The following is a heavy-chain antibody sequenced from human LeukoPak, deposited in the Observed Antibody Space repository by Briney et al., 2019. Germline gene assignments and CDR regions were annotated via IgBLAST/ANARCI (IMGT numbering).Heavy chain of an antibody. Sequence: PSETLSLTCTVSGGSISSYYWSWIRQPPGKGLEWIGYIYYSGSTNYNPSLKSRVTISVDTSKNKFSLKLSSVTAADTAVYYCARGQPNYYRSGSYYLNLWGQGTLVTVSS. D-gene: IGHD3-10*01. V-gene: IGHV4-59*01. CDR3: ARGQPNYYRSGSYYLNL. CDR1: GGSISSYY. J-gene: IGHJ5*02. CDR2: IYYSGST.